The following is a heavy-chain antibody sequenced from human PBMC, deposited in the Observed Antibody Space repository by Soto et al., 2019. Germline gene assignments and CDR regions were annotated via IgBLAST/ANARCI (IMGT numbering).Heavy chain of an antibody. CDR2: IYYIVST. V-gene: IGHV4-59*01. CDR1: CDSIISYY. Sequence: SETLSLTCSFSCDSIISYYWNWIRQPPRKGLEWIGYIYYIVSTNYNPSLKSRVSISLDTSKNQFSLKLSSVTAADTAVYYCARGALTTYFDYWGQGTLVTVSS. J-gene: IGHJ4*02. CDR3: ARGALTTYFDY. D-gene: IGHD1-1*01.